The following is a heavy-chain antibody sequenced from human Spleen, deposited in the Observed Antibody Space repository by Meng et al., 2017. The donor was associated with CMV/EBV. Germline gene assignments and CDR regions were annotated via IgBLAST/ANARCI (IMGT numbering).Heavy chain of an antibody. D-gene: IGHD3/OR15-3a*01. CDR2: ISAYNGNT. J-gene: IGHJ6*02. V-gene: IGHV1-18*04. Sequence: ASVKVSCKASGYNFTGYYIHWVRQAPGQGLEWMGWISAYNGNTNYAQKLQGRVTMTTDTSTSTAYMELRSLRSDDTAVYYCARVDFYYYGMDVWGQGTTVTVSS. CDR1: GYNFTGYY. CDR3: ARVDFYYYGMDV.